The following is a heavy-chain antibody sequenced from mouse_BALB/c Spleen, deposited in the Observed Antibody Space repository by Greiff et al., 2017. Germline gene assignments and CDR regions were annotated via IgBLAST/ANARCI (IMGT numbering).Heavy chain of an antibody. J-gene: IGHJ1*01. Sequence: VNVVESGPGLVAPSQSLSITCTVSGFSLSRYSVHWVRQPPGKGLEWLGVIWACGSTNYNSALMSRLSISKDNSKSQVFLKMNSLQTDDTAMYYCARDRDYGYGYFDVWGAGTTVTVSS. CDR2: IWACGST. CDR3: ARDRDYGYGYFDV. CDR1: GFSLSRYS. V-gene: IGHV2-9*02. D-gene: IGHD1-1*01.